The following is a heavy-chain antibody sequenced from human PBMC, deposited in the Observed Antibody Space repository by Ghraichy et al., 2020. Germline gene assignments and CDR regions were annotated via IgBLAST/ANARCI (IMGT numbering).Heavy chain of an antibody. Sequence: SQTLSLTCTVSGGSISSYYWSWIRQPAGKGLEWIGRIYTSGSTNYNPSLKSRVTMSVDTSKNQFSLKLSSVTAADTAVYYCARCVADYGDYVLHEENWYFDLWGRGTLVTVSS. V-gene: IGHV4-4*07. CDR1: GGSISSYY. CDR3: ARCVADYGDYVLHEENWYFDL. D-gene: IGHD4-17*01. J-gene: IGHJ2*01. CDR2: IYTSGST.